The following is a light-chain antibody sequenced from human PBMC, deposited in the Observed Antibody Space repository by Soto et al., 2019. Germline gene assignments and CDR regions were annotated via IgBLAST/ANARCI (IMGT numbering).Light chain of an antibody. V-gene: IGKV3-15*01. Sequence: ERVITQSPSTLSVPPGERDTLYCRASQSVSSNLAWYQQKPGQAPRLLIYDTSTRATGVPARFSGSGSGTEFTLTISNLQAEDSAVYHCHQYSNTFRTFGQGTKVDIK. CDR2: DTS. CDR3: HQYSNTFRT. J-gene: IGKJ1*01. CDR1: QSVSSN.